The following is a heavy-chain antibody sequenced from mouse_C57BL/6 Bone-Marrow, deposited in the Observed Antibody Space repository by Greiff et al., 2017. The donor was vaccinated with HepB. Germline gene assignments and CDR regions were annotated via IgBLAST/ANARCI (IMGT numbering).Heavy chain of an antibody. CDR3: AREGESTGYRGFAY. D-gene: IGHD3-1*01. CDR1: GYAFTNYL. J-gene: IGHJ3*01. Sequence: QVQLQQSGAELVRPGTSVKVSCKASGYAFTNYLIEWVKQRPGQGLEWIGVINPGSGGTNYNEKFKGKATLTADKSSSTAYMQLSSLTSEDSAVYFCAREGESTGYRGFAYWGQGTLVTVSA. V-gene: IGHV1-54*01. CDR2: INPGSGGT.